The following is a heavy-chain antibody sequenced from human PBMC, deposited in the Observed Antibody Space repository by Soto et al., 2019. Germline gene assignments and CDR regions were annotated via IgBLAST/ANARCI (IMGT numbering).Heavy chain of an antibody. CDR2: ISGSGGST. V-gene: IGHV3-23*01. J-gene: IGHJ4*02. CDR1: GFTFSSYA. CDR3: AKPQSKSTNYFDY. Sequence: PGGSLRLSCAASGFTFSSYAMSWVRQAPGKGLEWVSAISGSGGSTYCADSVKGRFTISRDNSKNTLYLQMNSLRAEDTAVYYCAKPQSKSTNYFDYWGQGTLVTVPQ.